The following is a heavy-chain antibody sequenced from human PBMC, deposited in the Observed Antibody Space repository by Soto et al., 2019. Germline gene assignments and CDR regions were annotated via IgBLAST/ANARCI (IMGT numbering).Heavy chain of an antibody. CDR3: ARGPSETLWYSRHLDPYYFDY. D-gene: IGHD6-13*01. Sequence: KFQGRVTITRDTSASTAYMELSSLRSEDTAVYYCARGPSETLWYSRHLDPYYFDYWGQGTLVTVSS. J-gene: IGHJ4*02. V-gene: IGHV1-3*01.